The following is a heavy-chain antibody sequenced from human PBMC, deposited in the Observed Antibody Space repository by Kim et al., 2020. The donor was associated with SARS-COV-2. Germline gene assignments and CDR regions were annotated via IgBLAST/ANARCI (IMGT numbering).Heavy chain of an antibody. J-gene: IGHJ5*02. Sequence: PSIKSRVSISVDTSKNQFSLKLSSVTAAYTAVYYCARGAYSGSYPNWFDPWGQGTLVAVSS. D-gene: IGHD3-10*01. V-gene: IGHV4-34*01. CDR3: ARGAYSGSYPNWFDP.